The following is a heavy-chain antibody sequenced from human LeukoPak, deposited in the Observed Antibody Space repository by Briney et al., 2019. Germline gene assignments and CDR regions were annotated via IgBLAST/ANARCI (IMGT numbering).Heavy chain of an antibody. CDR3: ARLKFYDSTGYSPGYYMDV. Sequence: SETLSLTCSVSGGSIISYYWSWIRQPAGKGPEWTGRIYPTGNTDYNPTLKTRVTMSTDLSKKQFSLRLRSVPDADTAVYYCARLKFYDSTGYSPGYYMDVWGKGTAVTVSS. V-gene: IGHV4-4*07. D-gene: IGHD3-22*01. CDR2: IYPTGNT. J-gene: IGHJ6*03. CDR1: GGSIISYY.